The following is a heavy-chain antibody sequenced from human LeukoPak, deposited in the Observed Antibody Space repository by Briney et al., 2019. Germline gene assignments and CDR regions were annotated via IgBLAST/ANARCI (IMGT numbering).Heavy chain of an antibody. V-gene: IGHV4-39*07. CDR2: IFYSGST. CDR1: GGSISSSSYY. D-gene: IGHD6-13*01. CDR3: ARGTVIAALFNWFDP. J-gene: IGHJ5*02. Sequence: SETLSLTCTVSGGSISSSSYYWGWIRQPPGKGLEWIGNIFYSGSTDYNPSLKSRVTISVDTSKNQFSPKLSSVTAADTAVYYCARGTVIAALFNWFDPWGQGTLVTVSS.